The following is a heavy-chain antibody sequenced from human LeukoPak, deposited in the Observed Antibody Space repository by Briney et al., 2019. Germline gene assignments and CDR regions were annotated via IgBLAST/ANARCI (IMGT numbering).Heavy chain of an antibody. CDR2: ISVTGSNT. D-gene: IGHD6-13*01. Sequence: GGSLRLSCAASGFTFSTYVMVWVRRAPEKGLEWVSSISVTGSNTFYTDSVKGRFTISRDNSKNTLNLQMNSLRAEDTAIYYCAKENLLPSAGTLGSWGQGTLVTVSS. V-gene: IGHV3-23*01. CDR3: AKENLLPSAGTLGS. J-gene: IGHJ5*02. CDR1: GFTFSTYV.